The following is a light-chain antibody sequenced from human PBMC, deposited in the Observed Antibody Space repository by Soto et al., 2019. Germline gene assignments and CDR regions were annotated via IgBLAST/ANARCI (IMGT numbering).Light chain of an antibody. J-gene: IGLJ1*01. CDR2: EVS. V-gene: IGLV2-14*01. CDR3: NSHTSGDFRV. Sequence: QLVLTQPASVSGSPGQSITISCTGTSSDVGRYNHVSWYQHHPGKAPKLLISEVSKRPSGVSNRFSGSKSDYTASLTISGLQAEDEADYYCNSHTSGDFRVFGTGTKLTVL. CDR1: SSDVGRYNH.